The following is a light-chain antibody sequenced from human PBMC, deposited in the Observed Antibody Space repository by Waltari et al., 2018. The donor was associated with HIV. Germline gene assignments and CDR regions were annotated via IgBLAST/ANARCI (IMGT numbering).Light chain of an antibody. CDR3: SSFANNNTPVL. V-gene: IGLV2-14*03. J-gene: IGLJ2*01. CDR2: DVT. Sequence: QSALTQPASVSGSPGQSITISCTGTNSDVGGYNYVSCYQQPPGKAPNLMIYDVTKRPSGISNRFSGSKSGNTASLTISGLQAEDEADYFCSSFANNNTPVLFGGGTKLTVL. CDR1: NSDVGGYNY.